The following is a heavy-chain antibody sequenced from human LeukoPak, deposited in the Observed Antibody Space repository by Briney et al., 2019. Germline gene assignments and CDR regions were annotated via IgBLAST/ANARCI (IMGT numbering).Heavy chain of an antibody. Sequence: GGSLRLSCAASGFTVSSNYMSWVRQAPGKGLEWVSVIYSGGSTYYADSVKGRFTISRDDSKNTLYLQMNSLRAEDTAVYYCAKSKWELRDAFDIWGQGTMVTVSS. CDR3: AKSKWELRDAFDI. D-gene: IGHD1-26*01. CDR2: IYSGGST. CDR1: GFTVSSNY. V-gene: IGHV3-66*02. J-gene: IGHJ3*02.